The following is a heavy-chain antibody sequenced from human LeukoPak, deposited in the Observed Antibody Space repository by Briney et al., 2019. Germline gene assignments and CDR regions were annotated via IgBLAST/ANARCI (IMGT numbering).Heavy chain of an antibody. V-gene: IGHV3-21*01. CDR1: GFTFSSYA. CDR3: ARSDSGGSPYPIDY. D-gene: IGHD2-15*01. J-gene: IGHJ4*02. Sequence: PGGSLRLSCAASGFTFSSYAMSWVRQAPGKGLEWVSSISSSSSYIYYADSVKGRFTISRDNAKNSLYLQMNSLRAEDTAVYYCARSDSGGSPYPIDYWGQGTLVTVSS. CDR2: ISSSSSYI.